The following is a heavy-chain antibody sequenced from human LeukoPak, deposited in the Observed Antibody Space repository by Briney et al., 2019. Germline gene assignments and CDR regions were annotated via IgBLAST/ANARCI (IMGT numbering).Heavy chain of an antibody. V-gene: IGHV1-2*02. CDR1: GYTFTGYY. D-gene: IGHD2-2*01. Sequence: ASVKVSCKASGYTFTGYYMHWVRQAPGQGLEWMGWINPNSGGTNYAQKFQGRVTMTRDTSISTAYMELSRLRSDDTAVYYCARARPAAISFYTYWGRGTLVTVSS. CDR2: INPNSGGT. CDR3: ARARPAAISFYTY. J-gene: IGHJ4*02.